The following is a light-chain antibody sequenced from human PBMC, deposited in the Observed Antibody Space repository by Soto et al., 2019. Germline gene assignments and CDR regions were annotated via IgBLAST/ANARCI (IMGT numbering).Light chain of an antibody. Sequence: QSALTQPPSVSGAPGQRVTISCTGSNSNTGAGYDVHWYQQFPGMAPKLLIFGNYERPSGVPDRFSGSKSGASASLAISGLQTEDEADYYCQSYDTSLHDWVFGGGTKLTVL. V-gene: IGLV1-40*01. CDR1: NSNTGAGYD. CDR3: QSYDTSLHDWV. CDR2: GNY. J-gene: IGLJ3*02.